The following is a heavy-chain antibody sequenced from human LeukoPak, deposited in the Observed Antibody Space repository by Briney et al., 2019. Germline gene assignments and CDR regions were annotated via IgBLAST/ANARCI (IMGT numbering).Heavy chain of an antibody. CDR1: GFTFDDYA. J-gene: IGHJ4*02. V-gene: IGHV3-9*01. CDR3: AKDDGGSFDY. CDR2: ISWNSGSI. Sequence: GGSLRLSCAASGFTFDDYAMHWVRQAPGKGLEWVSGISWNSGSIGYADSVKGRFTISRDNAKNSLYLQMNSLRAEDTALYYCAKDDGGSFDYWGQGTLVTVCS.